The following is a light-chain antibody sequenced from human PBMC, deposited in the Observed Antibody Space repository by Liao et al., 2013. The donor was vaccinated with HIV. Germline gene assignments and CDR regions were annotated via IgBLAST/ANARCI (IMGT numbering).Light chain of an antibody. Sequence: SYELTPAPSVSVSPGQTATITCSGEKLGDKYVSWYQQKPGQSPVLVLYQDTKRPPGIPERFSGSNSGNTATLTISGTQAMDEADYFCQAWDSNTFYVFGSGTKVTVL. V-gene: IGLV3-1*01. CDR1: KLGDKY. J-gene: IGLJ1*01. CDR3: QAWDSNTFYV. CDR2: QDT.